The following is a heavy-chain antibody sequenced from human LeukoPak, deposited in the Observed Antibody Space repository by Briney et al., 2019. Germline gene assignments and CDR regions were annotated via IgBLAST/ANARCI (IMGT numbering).Heavy chain of an antibody. J-gene: IGHJ4*02. Sequence: GGSLRLSCAASGFTFSNYAMSWVRQAPGKGLEWVSGISGGGGITYYADSVKGRFTISRDNAKNSLYLQMNSLRAEDTAVYYCARDGYYDSSGYYFVYWGQGTLVTVSS. CDR2: ISGGGGIT. D-gene: IGHD3-22*01. CDR3: ARDGYYDSSGYYFVY. CDR1: GFTFSNYA. V-gene: IGHV3-23*01.